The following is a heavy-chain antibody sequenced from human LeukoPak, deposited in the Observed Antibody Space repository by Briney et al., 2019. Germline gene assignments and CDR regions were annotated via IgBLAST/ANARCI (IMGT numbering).Heavy chain of an antibody. CDR2: FDPEDGET. CDR1: GYTLTELS. D-gene: IGHD2-2*01. J-gene: IGHJ6*02. V-gene: IGHV1-24*01. Sequence: GASVKVSCKLAGYTLTELSMHWVRQAPEGGLEWMGGFDPEDGETIYAQKFQGRVTMTEDTSTDTAYMEMSSLRSEDTAVYYCATGTSSTSAEYYYGMDVWGQGTTVTVSS. CDR3: ATGTSSTSAEYYYGMDV.